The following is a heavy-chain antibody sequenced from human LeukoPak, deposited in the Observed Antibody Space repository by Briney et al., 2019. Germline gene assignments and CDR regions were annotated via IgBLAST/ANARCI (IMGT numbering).Heavy chain of an antibody. CDR1: GGSLSSYY. D-gene: IGHD2-15*01. V-gene: IGHV4-59*01. CDR2: IYYSGST. Sequence: SETLSLTCTVSGGSLSSYYWSWIRQPPGKGLEWIGYIYYSGSTQYTPSIKCRVTISVHTSKNQFSLKLRSVTAADTAVYYCARGLQGCSGGSCYFHQWFDPWGQGTLVTVSS. CDR3: ARGLQGCSGGSCYFHQWFDP. J-gene: IGHJ5*02.